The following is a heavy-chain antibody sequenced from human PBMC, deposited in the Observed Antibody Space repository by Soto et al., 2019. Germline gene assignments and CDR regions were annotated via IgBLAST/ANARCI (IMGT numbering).Heavy chain of an antibody. CDR2: IYYSGST. V-gene: IGHV4-59*01. Sequence: SETLSLTCTVSGGSISSYYWSWIRQPPGKGLEWIGYIYYSGSTNYNPSLKSRVTISVDTSKNQFSLKLSSVTAADTAVYYCARVGYCSSTSCGMDVWGQGTTVTVPS. CDR1: GGSISSYY. CDR3: ARVGYCSSTSCGMDV. D-gene: IGHD2-2*01. J-gene: IGHJ6*02.